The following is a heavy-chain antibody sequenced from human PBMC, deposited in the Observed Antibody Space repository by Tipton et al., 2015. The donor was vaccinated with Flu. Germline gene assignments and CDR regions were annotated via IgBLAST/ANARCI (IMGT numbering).Heavy chain of an antibody. J-gene: IGHJ6*02. V-gene: IGHV3-15*01. CDR2: IKSKTDGGTT. Sequence: SLRLSCAASGFTFSNAWMSWVRQAPGKGLEWVGRIKSKTDGGTTDYAAPVKGRFTISRDDSKNTLYLQMNSLKTEDTAVYYCTQGVGATIRSGYYYYGMDVWGQGTTVTVSS. CDR3: TQGVGATIRSGYYYYGMDV. CDR1: GFTFSNAW. D-gene: IGHD1-26*01.